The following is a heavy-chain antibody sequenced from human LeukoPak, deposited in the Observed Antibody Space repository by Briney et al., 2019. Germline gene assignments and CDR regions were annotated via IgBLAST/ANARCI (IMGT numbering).Heavy chain of an antibody. CDR3: ASTTGYYVSSGYYQFDY. CDR2: FDPEDGET. J-gene: IGHJ4*02. D-gene: IGHD3-22*01. CDR1: GYTLTELS. V-gene: IGHV1-24*01. Sequence: ASVKVSCKVSGYTLTELSMHWVRQAPGKGLEWMGGFDPEDGETIYAQKFQGRVTMTEDTSTDTAYMELSSLRSEDTAVYYCASTTGYYVSSGYYQFDYWGQGTLVTVSS.